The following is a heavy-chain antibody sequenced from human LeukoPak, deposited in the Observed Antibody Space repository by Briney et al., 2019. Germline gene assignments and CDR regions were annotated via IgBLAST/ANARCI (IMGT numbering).Heavy chain of an antibody. V-gene: IGHV4-39*07. CDR3: ARDSSAIYSASWYVVGDFDY. J-gene: IGHJ4*02. D-gene: IGHD6-13*01. CDR1: GGSITSSSYS. CDR2: MSYSGST. Sequence: PSETLSLTCTVSGGSITSSSYSWGWIRQPPGKGLEWIASMSYSGSTYYNPSLKSRVTISIDTSKNQFSLRLTSVTAADTAVYFCARDSSAIYSASWYVVGDFDYWGQGTLVTVSS.